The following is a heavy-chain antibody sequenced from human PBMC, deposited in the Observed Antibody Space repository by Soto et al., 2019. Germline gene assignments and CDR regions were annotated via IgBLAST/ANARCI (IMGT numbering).Heavy chain of an antibody. CDR1: GGSISSYY. D-gene: IGHD3-22*01. CDR3: ARTTYYYDSSGYLYYFDY. J-gene: IGHJ4*02. Sequence: SETLSLTCTVSGGSISSYYWSWIRQPPGKGLEWIGYIYYSGSTNYNPSLKSRVTISVDTSKNQFSLKLSSVTAADTAVYYCARTTYYYDSSGYLYYFDYWGQGTLVTVSS. V-gene: IGHV4-59*01. CDR2: IYYSGST.